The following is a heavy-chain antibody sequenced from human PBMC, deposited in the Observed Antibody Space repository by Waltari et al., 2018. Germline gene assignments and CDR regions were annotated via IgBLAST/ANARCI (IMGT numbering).Heavy chain of an antibody. CDR2: INPSGGTT. CDR1: GYTFTSHY. D-gene: IGHD2-15*01. J-gene: IGHJ3*02. CDR3: ARDSRHCSGGSCYPGAFDI. V-gene: IGHV1-46*01. Sequence: QVQLVQSGAEVKKPGASVKVSCKASGYTFTSHYMYWVRQAPGQGLEWMGIINPSGGTTSYAQKFQGRVTMTRDTPTSTVYMELSSLRSEDTAVYYCARDSRHCSGGSCYPGAFDIWGQGTMVTVSS.